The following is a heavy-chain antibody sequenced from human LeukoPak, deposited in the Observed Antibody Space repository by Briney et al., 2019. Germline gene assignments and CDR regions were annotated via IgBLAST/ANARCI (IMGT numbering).Heavy chain of an antibody. CDR3: ARGRKYTSGYRVTELGSGYSDY. V-gene: IGHV1-69*06. Sequence: SVKVSCKASGGTFSSYAISWVRQAPGQGLEWMGGIIPIFGTANYAQKFQGRVTITADKSTSTAYMELSSLRSEDTAVYYCARGRKYTSGYRVTELGSGYSDYWGQGTLVTVSS. D-gene: IGHD5-18*01. CDR2: IIPIFGTA. CDR1: GGTFSSYA. J-gene: IGHJ4*02.